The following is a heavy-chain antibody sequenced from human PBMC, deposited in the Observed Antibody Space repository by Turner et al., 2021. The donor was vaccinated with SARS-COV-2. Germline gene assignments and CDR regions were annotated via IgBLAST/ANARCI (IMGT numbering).Heavy chain of an antibody. CDR3: ARDRDYDLDY. CDR1: GYSFPSNG. Sequence: QVQLLQSAVDVKQSGASVKVPCQTSGYSFPSNGISWVRQAPGQGLEWMGWISTKSGNTKRAQKFQDRVTLTTDTSTRTAYMELRSLTYDDTAVYFCARDRDYDLDYWGQGTLVTVSP. CDR2: ISTKSGNT. V-gene: IGHV1-18*04. J-gene: IGHJ4*02. D-gene: IGHD3-16*01.